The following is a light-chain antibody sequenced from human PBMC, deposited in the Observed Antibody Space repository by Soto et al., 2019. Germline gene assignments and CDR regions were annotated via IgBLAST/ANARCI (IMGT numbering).Light chain of an antibody. V-gene: IGKV1-8*01. Sequence: AIRMTQSPSSLSASTGDRVTITCRASQGISSYLAWYQQKPGKAPTLLIYAASTLQSGVPSRFSGSGSGTDFTLSISCLQSEDFATQYRQHYYSYPHTFGQGTKLEIK. CDR1: QGISSY. CDR3: QHYYSYPHT. CDR2: AAS. J-gene: IGKJ2*01.